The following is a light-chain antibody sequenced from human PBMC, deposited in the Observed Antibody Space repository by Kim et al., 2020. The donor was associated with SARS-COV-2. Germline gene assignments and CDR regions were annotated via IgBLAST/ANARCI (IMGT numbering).Light chain of an antibody. Sequence: ASVKLTGTLRSGHSSYAIAWHQQQPEKGPRYLMKLNNDGSHSKGDGIPDRFSGSSSGAERYLTISSLQSEDEADYYCQTWGTGIRVFGGGTQLTVL. CDR2: LNNDGSH. CDR1: SGHSSYA. CDR3: QTWGTGIRV. J-gene: IGLJ3*02. V-gene: IGLV4-69*01.